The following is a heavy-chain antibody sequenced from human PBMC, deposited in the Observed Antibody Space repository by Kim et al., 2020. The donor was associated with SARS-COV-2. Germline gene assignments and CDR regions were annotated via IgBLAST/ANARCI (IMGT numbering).Heavy chain of an antibody. D-gene: IGHD3-22*01. V-gene: IGHV1-3*01. CDR3: ARDYDSSGYSLYYFDY. J-gene: IGHJ4*02. Sequence: KVQGRVTITRDTSASTAYMELSSLRSEDTAVYYCARDYDSSGYSLYYFDYWGQGTLVTVSS.